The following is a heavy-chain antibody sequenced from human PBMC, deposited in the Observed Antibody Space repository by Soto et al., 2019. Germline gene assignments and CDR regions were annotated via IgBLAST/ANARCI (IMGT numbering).Heavy chain of an antibody. Sequence: QVQLVQSGAEVKKPGSSVKVSCKASGGTFSSYAISWVRQAPGQGLEWMGGFIPIFGTADYAQKFQGRVTITADESTSTAYMGLRSLRSEDTDGDYCVSRSGWNYYYGMDVWGQGTTVTVSS. V-gene: IGHV1-69*12. J-gene: IGHJ6*02. CDR1: GGTFSSYA. D-gene: IGHD3-22*01. CDR2: FIPIFGTA. CDR3: VSRSGWNYYYGMDV.